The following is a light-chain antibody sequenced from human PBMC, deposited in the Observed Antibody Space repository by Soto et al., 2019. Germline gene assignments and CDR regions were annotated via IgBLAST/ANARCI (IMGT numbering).Light chain of an antibody. V-gene: IGLV2-14*01. CDR1: SSDVGGYNY. J-gene: IGLJ3*02. Sequence: QSALTQPASVSGSPGQSITISCTGTSSDVGGYNYVSWYQQHPGKAPKLMIYEVSNRPSGVSNRFSGSKSGTTASLTISGLQDEDAADYYCSSYTSSSTGVFGGGTKLTVL. CDR2: EVS. CDR3: SSYTSSSTGV.